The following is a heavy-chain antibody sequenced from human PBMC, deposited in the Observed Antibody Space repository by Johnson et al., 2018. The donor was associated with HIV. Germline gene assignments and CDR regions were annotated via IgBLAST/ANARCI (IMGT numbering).Heavy chain of an antibody. CDR2: IYSGGST. V-gene: IGHV3-66*01. CDR3: ARGPVMVRGVTDAFDI. D-gene: IGHD3-10*01. Sequence: MLLVESGGGLVQPGGSLRLSCAASGFTFSSYAMSWVRQAPGKGLEWVSVIYSGGSTYYADSVKGRFTISRDNSKNTLYLQMNSLRAEDTAVYYCARGPVMVRGVTDAFDIWGQGTMVTVSS. CDR1: GFTFSSYA. J-gene: IGHJ3*02.